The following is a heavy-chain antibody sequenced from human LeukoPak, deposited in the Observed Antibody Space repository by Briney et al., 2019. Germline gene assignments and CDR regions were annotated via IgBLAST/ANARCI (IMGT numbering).Heavy chain of an antibody. CDR2: IYTSGST. V-gene: IGHV4-61*02. Sequence: SQTLSLTCTVSGGSISSLNYHWTWIRQPAGKGLELIGRIYTSGSTNYSPSFKSRVTISIDTSKNQFSLKLSSVTAADTAVYCCARDPGGSGPASWGPGTLVTVSS. CDR3: ARDPGGSGPAS. J-gene: IGHJ5*02. D-gene: IGHD6-19*01. CDR1: GGSISSLNYH.